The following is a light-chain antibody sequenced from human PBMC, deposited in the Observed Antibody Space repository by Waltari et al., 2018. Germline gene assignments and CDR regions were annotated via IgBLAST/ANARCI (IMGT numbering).Light chain of an antibody. CDR3: KQYGRSPWT. CDR2: GAS. J-gene: IGKJ1*01. Sequence: EIVLTQSPGTLSLSPGERGTLSCRASQSVSSSYLAWYQQKPGQAPRLLIYGASSRATGIPDRFSGSGSGIDFTLTISRLEPEDFAVYYCKQYGRSPWTFGQGTKVEIK. V-gene: IGKV3-20*01. CDR1: QSVSSSY.